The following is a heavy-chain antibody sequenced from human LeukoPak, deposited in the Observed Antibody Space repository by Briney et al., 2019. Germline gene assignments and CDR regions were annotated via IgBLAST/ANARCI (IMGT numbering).Heavy chain of an antibody. D-gene: IGHD3-10*01. Sequence: GESLKISCKGSGYSFTSYWTGWVRQMPGKGLEWMGVIYPGDSDTKYSPSFQGQVTISVDKSISTAYLQWSSLKASDTAMYYCVIWFGANKYFDPWGQGTLVTVSS. CDR2: IYPGDSDT. V-gene: IGHV5-51*01. CDR3: VIWFGANKYFDP. J-gene: IGHJ5*02. CDR1: GYSFTSYW.